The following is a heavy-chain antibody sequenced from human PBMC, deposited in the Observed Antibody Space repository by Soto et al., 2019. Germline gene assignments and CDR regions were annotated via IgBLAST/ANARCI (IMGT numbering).Heavy chain of an antibody. D-gene: IGHD3-10*01. J-gene: IGHJ6*03. CDR3: ASRGRTYYYGSGCHEYYCCYMDV. CDR2: IYYSGST. Sequence: LQLQESGPGLVKPSETLSLTCTVSGGSISSSSYYWGWIRQPPGKGLEWIGSIYYSGSTYYNPSLKSRVTISVDTYKDQFFPKRSSVTAADTDVYYCASRGRTYYYGSGCHEYYCCYMDVWGSGTTVTVSS. CDR1: GGSISSSSYY. V-gene: IGHV4-39*01.